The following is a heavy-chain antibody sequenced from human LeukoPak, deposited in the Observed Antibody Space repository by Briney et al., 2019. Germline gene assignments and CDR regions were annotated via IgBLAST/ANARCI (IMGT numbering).Heavy chain of an antibody. V-gene: IGHV4-4*02. CDR2: IYHSGNT. D-gene: IGHD4-17*01. J-gene: IGHJ6*02. Sequence: PSETLSLTCAVSGGSICSINWWSWVRQLPGKGLEWIGEIYHSGNTNYNPSLKSRVTISADKSKNQFSLKLSSVTAADTAVYYCARDLRFDYGDYYYYYGMDVWGQGTTVTVSS. CDR3: ARDLRFDYGDYYYYYGMDV. CDR1: GGSICSINW.